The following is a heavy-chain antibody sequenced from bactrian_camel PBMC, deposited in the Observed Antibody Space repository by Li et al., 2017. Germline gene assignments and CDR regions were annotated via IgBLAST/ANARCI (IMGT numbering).Heavy chain of an antibody. V-gene: IGHV3S55*01. J-gene: IGHJ6*01. CDR1: GYTDDGHC. D-gene: IGHD2*01. CDR2: IGSDRAT. CDR3: ATRVGKDGYCYGTWGS. Sequence: VQLVESGGGSVRTGTSLTLTCVTSGYTDDGHCMGWFRRVPGKQREKVALIGSDRATHYSQSVKGRFTISKGNAKNTLFLQMSSLKPEDTAMFYCATRVGKDGYCYGTWGSWGPGTQVTVSS.